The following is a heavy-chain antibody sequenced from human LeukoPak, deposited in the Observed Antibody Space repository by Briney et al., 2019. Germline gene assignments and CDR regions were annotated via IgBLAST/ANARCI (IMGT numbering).Heavy chain of an antibody. Sequence: GGSLRLSCAASGFTFSNAWMSWVRQAPGKGLGWVGRIKSKTDGGTTDYAAPVKGRFTISRDDSKNTLYLQMDSLKTEDTAVYYCTTYRGYSYGYGYWGQGTLVTVSS. CDR1: GFTFSNAW. D-gene: IGHD5-18*01. V-gene: IGHV3-15*01. CDR3: TTYRGYSYGYGY. CDR2: IKSKTDGGTT. J-gene: IGHJ4*02.